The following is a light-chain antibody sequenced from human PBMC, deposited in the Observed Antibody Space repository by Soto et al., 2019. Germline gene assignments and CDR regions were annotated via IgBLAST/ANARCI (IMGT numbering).Light chain of an antibody. V-gene: IGLV1-40*01. CDR2: DNS. J-gene: IGLJ1*01. Sequence: QSVLTQPPSVSGAPGQRVTISCTGSSSNIGAGYDVHWYRQLPGTAPKLLIYDNSNRPSGVPDRFSGSKSGTSASLAITGLQAEDEADYYCQSYDTSLSGYVFGTGTKLTV. CDR3: QSYDTSLSGYV. CDR1: SSNIGAGYD.